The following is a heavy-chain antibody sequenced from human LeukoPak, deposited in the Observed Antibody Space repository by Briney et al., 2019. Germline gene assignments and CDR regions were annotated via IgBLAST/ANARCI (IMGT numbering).Heavy chain of an antibody. Sequence: SETLSLTCTVSGGSISSSSYYWGWIRQPPGKGLEWIGSIYYTGSTYYNPSLKSRVTISVDTSKNQFSLKLSSVTAADTAVYYCARRGDGYNWYYWGQGTLVTVSS. CDR2: IYYTGST. D-gene: IGHD5-24*01. CDR1: GGSISSSSYY. V-gene: IGHV4-39*01. CDR3: ARRGDGYNWYY. J-gene: IGHJ4*02.